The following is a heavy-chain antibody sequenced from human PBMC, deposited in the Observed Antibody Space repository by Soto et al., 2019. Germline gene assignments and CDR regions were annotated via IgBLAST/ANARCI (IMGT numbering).Heavy chain of an antibody. CDR1: GFTFSSYG. D-gene: IGHD3-10*01. V-gene: IGHV3-33*03. J-gene: IGHJ6*04. Sequence: QVQVVESGGGVVQPGKSLRLSCAASGFTFSSYGMHWVRQAPGKGLEWVALIYYDGSVKYYAESVKGRFTISRDNSKNTLYLQMNSLRVEDTAVYYCASGLGSGSYSPDVWGKGTTVTVSS. CDR3: ASGLGSGSYSPDV. CDR2: IYYDGSVK.